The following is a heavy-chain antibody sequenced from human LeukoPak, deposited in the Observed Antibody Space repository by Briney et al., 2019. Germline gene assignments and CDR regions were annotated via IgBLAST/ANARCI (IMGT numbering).Heavy chain of an antibody. CDR2: INHSGST. D-gene: IGHD6-19*01. Sequence: PSETLSLTCTVYGGSFSGYYWSWIRQPPGKGLEWIGEINHSGSTNYNPSLKSRATISIDTSNNRFSLRLTSATAADTAVYYCARWSSDWENNYFDPWGQGILVTVSS. CDR1: GGSFSGYY. V-gene: IGHV4-34*01. J-gene: IGHJ5*02. CDR3: ARWSSDWENNYFDP.